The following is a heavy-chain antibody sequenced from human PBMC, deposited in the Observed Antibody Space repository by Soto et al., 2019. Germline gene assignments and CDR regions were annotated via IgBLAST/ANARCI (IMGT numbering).Heavy chain of an antibody. J-gene: IGHJ4*02. Sequence: SVKVSCKASGGSFGKSAINWVRQTPGQGLEWLGGFIPVYRTLNYAQKFQGRVTITADESTGTAYMTLSSLASDDTAVYYCATGVIWIGYFTVDSWGQGTRVTSPQ. CDR2: FIPVYRTL. V-gene: IGHV1-69*13. CDR1: GGSFGKSA. CDR3: ATGVIWIGYFTVDS. D-gene: IGHD3-3*01.